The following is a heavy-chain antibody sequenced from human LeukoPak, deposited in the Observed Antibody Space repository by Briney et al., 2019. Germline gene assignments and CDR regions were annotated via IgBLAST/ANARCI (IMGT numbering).Heavy chain of an antibody. V-gene: IGHV3-7*01. CDR2: IKQDGSEK. CDR3: ARVVIEKMRYFGWFPGAHGMDV. D-gene: IGHD3-9*01. J-gene: IGHJ6*02. Sequence: GGSLRLSCAASGFTFSSYWMSWVRQAPGKGLEWVANIKQDGSEKYYVDSVKGRFTISRDNAKNSLYLQMNSLRAEDTAVYYCARVVIEKMRYFGWFPGAHGMDVWGQGTTVTVSS. CDR1: GFTFSSYW.